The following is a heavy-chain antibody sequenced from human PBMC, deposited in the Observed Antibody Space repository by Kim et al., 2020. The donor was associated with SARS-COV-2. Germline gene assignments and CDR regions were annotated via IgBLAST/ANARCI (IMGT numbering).Heavy chain of an antibody. CDR2: IYYSGST. J-gene: IGHJ5*02. Sequence: SETLSLTCTVSGGSISSGGYYWSWIRQHPGKGLEWIGYIYYSGSTYYNPSLKSRVTISVDTSKNQFSLKLSSVTAADTAVYYCARVVRGVAATPRWFDPWGQGTLVTVSS. CDR1: GGSISSGGYY. D-gene: IGHD2-15*01. CDR3: ARVVRGVAATPRWFDP. V-gene: IGHV4-31*03.